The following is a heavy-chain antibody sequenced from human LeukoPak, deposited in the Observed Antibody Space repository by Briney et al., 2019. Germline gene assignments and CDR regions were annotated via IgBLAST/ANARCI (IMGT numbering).Heavy chain of an antibody. J-gene: IGHJ4*02. Sequence: PGGSLRLSCAASGFIFTNYFMSWVRQAPGKGLEWVASIKHDGSEKYYVDSVRGRFTISRDNTMNSLYLQMNSLRDEDTAVYYCASSGNYRFDYWGQGTLVTVSS. D-gene: IGHD1-26*01. CDR1: GFIFTNYF. CDR2: IKHDGSEK. CDR3: ASSGNYRFDY. V-gene: IGHV3-7*01.